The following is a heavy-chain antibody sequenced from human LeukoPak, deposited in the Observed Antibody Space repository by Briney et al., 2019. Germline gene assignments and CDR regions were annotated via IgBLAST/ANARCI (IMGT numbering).Heavy chain of an antibody. J-gene: IGHJ4*02. CDR1: GFTFDDYA. CDR2: ISWNSGSI. V-gene: IGHV3-9*01. CDR3: AKDLYYYDSSGYYVY. Sequence: GRSLRLSCAASGFTFDDYAMHWVRQAPGKGLEWVSGISWNSGSIGYADSVKGRFTISRDNAKNSLYLQMNSLRAEDTALYYCAKDLYYYDSSGYYVYWDQGTLVTVSS. D-gene: IGHD3-22*01.